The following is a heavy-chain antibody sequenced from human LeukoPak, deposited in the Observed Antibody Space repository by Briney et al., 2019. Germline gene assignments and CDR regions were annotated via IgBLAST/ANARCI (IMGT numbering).Heavy chain of an antibody. V-gene: IGHV3-53*01. Sequence: GSVRLSCAASGFTVSNSYMSWVRQAPGKGLEWVSMIYVGGSTFYAGSVKGRFTISRDNSKNTLYLQMDSLRAEDTAIYYCTRAALNDYAANWGQGSLVTVSS. J-gene: IGHJ4*02. CDR1: GFTVSNSY. D-gene: IGHD4-17*01. CDR2: IYVGGST. CDR3: TRAALNDYAAN.